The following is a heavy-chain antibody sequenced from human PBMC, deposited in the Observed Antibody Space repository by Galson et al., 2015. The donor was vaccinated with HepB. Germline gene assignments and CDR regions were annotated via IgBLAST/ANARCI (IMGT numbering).Heavy chain of an antibody. Sequence: SLRLSCAASGFTFSDYGMNWVRQAPGKELEWVAIISYDATTKYYADSVKGRFTISRDISRNTLYLQMNSLRAEDTAVYYCAKDLALLGYCSGGSCFSQGMDVWGQGTTVTVSS. CDR1: GFTFSDYG. J-gene: IGHJ6*02. CDR3: AKDLALLGYCSGGSCFSQGMDV. D-gene: IGHD2-15*01. V-gene: IGHV3-30*18. CDR2: ISYDATTK.